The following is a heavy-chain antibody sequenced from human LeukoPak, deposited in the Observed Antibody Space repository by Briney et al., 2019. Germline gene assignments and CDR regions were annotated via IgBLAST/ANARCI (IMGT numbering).Heavy chain of an antibody. CDR3: ARYRGRSSIAAAGTGPYYYYYGMDV. J-gene: IGHJ6*02. Sequence: ASVKVSCKASGYTFTSYGISWVRQAPGQGREWRGWISAYNGNANYAQKLQGRVTMTTDTSTSTAYMELRSLRSDDTAVYYCARYRGRSSIAAAGTGPYYYYYGMDVWGQGTTVTASS. CDR1: GYTFTSYG. V-gene: IGHV1-18*01. D-gene: IGHD6-13*01. CDR2: ISAYNGNA.